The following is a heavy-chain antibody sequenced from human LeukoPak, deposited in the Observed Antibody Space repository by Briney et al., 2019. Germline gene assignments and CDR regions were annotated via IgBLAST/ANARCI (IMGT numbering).Heavy chain of an antibody. V-gene: IGHV3-48*01. D-gene: IGHD5-24*01. CDR2: IDSSSGTI. CDR3: ARGRDGYPDY. J-gene: IGHJ4*02. Sequence: GGSLRLSCAASGFTFSSYSMNWVRQAPGKGLEWVSYIDSSSGTIYYADSVKGRFTISRDSAKNSLYLQMNSLRAEDTAVYYCARGRDGYPDYWGQGTLVTVSS. CDR1: GFTFSSYS.